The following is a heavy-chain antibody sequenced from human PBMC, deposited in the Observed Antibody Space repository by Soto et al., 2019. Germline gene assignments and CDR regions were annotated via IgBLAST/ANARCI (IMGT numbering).Heavy chain of an antibody. J-gene: IGHJ6*02. CDR3: ARDSPRGYSGSYYYYYGMDV. D-gene: IGHD5-12*01. CDR2: IIPIFGTA. Sequence: SVKVSCKASGGTFSRYAISWVRQAPGQGLEWMGGIIPIFGTANYAQKFQGRVTITADESTSTAYMELSSLRSEDTAVYYCARDSPRGYSGSYYYYYGMDVWGQGTTVTVSS. V-gene: IGHV1-69*13. CDR1: GGTFSRYA.